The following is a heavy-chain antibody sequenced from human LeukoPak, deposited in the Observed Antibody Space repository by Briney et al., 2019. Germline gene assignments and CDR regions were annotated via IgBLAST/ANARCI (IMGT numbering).Heavy chain of an antibody. CDR2: IYYSGST. Sequence: SETLSLTCTVSGGSISSYYWSWIRQPPGKGLEWIGYIYYSGSTNYNPSLKSRVTISVDTSKNQFSLKLSSVTAADTAVYYCARARNDILTGYYTWSYYFDYWGQGTLVTVSS. CDR3: ARARNDILTGYYTWSYYFDY. CDR1: GGSISSYY. D-gene: IGHD3-9*01. J-gene: IGHJ4*02. V-gene: IGHV4-59*13.